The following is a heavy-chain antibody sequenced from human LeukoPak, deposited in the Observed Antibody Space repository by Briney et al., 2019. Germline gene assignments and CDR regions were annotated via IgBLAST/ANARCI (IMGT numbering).Heavy chain of an antibody. D-gene: IGHD1-26*01. CDR1: GFLVSSKY. J-gene: IGHJ4*02. V-gene: IGHV3-48*02. Sequence: GGSLRHSCAASGFLVSSKYMSWVRQAPGKGLEWVSYISSTSNTIYYADSVKGRFTISRDNAKNSVYLQMNSLRDEDTAVYYCARRYSGNYWDYWGQGTLVTVSS. CDR3: ARRYSGNYWDY. CDR2: ISSTSNTI.